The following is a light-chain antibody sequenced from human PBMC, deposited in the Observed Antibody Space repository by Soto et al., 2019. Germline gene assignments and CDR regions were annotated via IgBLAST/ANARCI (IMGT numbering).Light chain of an antibody. CDR2: AAS. J-gene: IGKJ1*01. CDR1: QGISSD. V-gene: IGKV1-17*01. CDR3: LQHNNYPWT. Sequence: DIQMTQSPSSLSASVGDRVTITCRASQGISSDLGWYQQKPGKAPKRLIYAASSLQSGVPSRFSGSRSGTEFTLTISSLQPEDFATYYCLQHNNYPWTFGQGTKVDIK.